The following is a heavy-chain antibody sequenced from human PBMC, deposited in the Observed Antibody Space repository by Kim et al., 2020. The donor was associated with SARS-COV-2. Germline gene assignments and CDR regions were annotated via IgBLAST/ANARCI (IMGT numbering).Heavy chain of an antibody. CDR3: TREGDYYGMDV. V-gene: IGHV3-73*01. CDR2: IRSKGNNYAT. Sequence: GGSLRLSCVTSGFTFSGAGMHWVRQASGKGLEWVGRIRSKGNNYATAYAASVKGRFTISRDDSKNMSYLQISGLKTEDTAVYYCTREGDYYGMDVWGQGTTVTVSS. J-gene: IGHJ6*02. CDR1: GFTFSGAG.